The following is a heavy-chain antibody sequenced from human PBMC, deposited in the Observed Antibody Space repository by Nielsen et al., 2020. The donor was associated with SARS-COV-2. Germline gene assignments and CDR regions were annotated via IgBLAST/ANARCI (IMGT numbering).Heavy chain of an antibody. D-gene: IGHD3-16*02. Sequence: ASVKVSCKVSGYTLTELSMHWVRQAPGKGLEWMGGFDPEDGETIYAQKFQGRVTMTEDTSTETAYMELSSLRSEDTAVDYCARGGPGMFTLGGVIAEWGYYFDYWGQGTLVTVSS. J-gene: IGHJ4*02. CDR3: ARGGPGMFTLGGVIAEWGYYFDY. CDR2: FDPEDGET. CDR1: GYTLTELS. V-gene: IGHV1-24*01.